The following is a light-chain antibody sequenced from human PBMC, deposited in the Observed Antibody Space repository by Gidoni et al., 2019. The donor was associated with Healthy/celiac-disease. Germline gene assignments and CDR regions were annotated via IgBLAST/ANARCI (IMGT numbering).Light chain of an antibody. CDR2: DAS. Sequence: EIVSTQSPATLSLSPGERATLSCRASQSVSSYLAWYQQKPGQAPRLLIYDASNRATGIPARFSGSGSGTDFTLTISSLEPEDFAVYYCQQRSNWPRTFGQGTKVEIK. V-gene: IGKV3-11*01. CDR3: QQRSNWPRT. J-gene: IGKJ1*01. CDR1: QSVSSY.